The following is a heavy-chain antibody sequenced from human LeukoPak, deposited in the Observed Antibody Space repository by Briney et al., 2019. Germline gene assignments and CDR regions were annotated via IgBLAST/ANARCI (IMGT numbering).Heavy chain of an antibody. CDR2: IYYSGST. CDR3: ASDHYDYVWGSYRYRGSYFDY. D-gene: IGHD3-16*02. J-gene: IGHJ4*02. CDR1: GGSISSSSYY. V-gene: IGHV4-39*07. Sequence: SETLSLTCTVSGGSISSSSYYWGWIRQPPGKGLEWIGSIYYSGSTYYNPSLKSRVTISVDTSKNQFSLKLSSVTAADTAVYYCASDHYDYVWGSYRYRGSYFDYWGQGTLVTVSS.